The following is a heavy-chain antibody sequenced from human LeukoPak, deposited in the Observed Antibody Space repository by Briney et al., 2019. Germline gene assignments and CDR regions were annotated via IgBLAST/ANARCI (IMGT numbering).Heavy chain of an antibody. J-gene: IGHJ4*02. Sequence: PSETLSLTCTVSGGSISSGGYYWSWIRQHPGKGLEWIGYIYYSGSTYYNPSLKSRLTISVDTSKNQFSLKLSSVTAADTAVYYCASLVGPSPFFDYWGQGTLVTVSS. CDR3: ASLVGPSPFFDY. D-gene: IGHD2-2*01. CDR1: GGSISSGGYY. V-gene: IGHV4-31*03. CDR2: IYYSGST.